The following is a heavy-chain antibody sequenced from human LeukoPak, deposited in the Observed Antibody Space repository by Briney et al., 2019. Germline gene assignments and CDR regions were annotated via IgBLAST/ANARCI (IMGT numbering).Heavy chain of an antibody. CDR1: GGSISSYY. V-gene: IGHV4-59*01. Sequence: PSETLSLTCTVSGGSISSYYWSWIRQPPGKGLEWIGYIYYSGSTNYNPSLKSRVTISVDTSKNQFSLKLSSVTAADTAVYYCAMYYYGSSKTFDYWGQGTLVTVPS. D-gene: IGHD3-10*01. J-gene: IGHJ4*02. CDR2: IYYSGST. CDR3: AMYYYGSSKTFDY.